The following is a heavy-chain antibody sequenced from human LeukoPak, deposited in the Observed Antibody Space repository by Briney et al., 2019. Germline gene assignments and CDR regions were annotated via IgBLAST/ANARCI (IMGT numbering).Heavy chain of an antibody. Sequence: SETLSLTCTVSGYSISSGYYWGWIRQPPGKGLEWIGSIYHSGSTYYNPSLKSRVTISVDTSKNQFSLKLSSVTAADTAVYYCARDGLRFATASNWFDPWGQGTPVTVSS. J-gene: IGHJ5*02. V-gene: IGHV4-38-2*02. CDR1: GYSISSGYY. CDR3: ARDGLRFATASNWFDP. D-gene: IGHD5-12*01. CDR2: IYHSGST.